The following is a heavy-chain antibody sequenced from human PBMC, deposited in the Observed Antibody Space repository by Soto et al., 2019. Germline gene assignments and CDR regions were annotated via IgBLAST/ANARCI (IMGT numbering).Heavy chain of an antibody. CDR3: ATLNVVIYYGMDV. Sequence: GGSLRLSCAASGFTFSSYGMHWVRQAPGKGLEWVAVISYDGSNKYYADSVKGRFTISRDNSKNTLYLQMNSLRAEDTAVYYCATLNVVIYYGMDVWGQGTTVTVS. D-gene: IGHD2-21*01. CDR2: ISYDGSNK. CDR1: GFTFSSYG. J-gene: IGHJ6*02. V-gene: IGHV3-30*03.